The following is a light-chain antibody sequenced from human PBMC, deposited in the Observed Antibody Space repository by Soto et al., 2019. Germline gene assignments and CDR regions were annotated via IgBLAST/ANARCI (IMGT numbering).Light chain of an antibody. V-gene: IGKV3-15*01. J-gene: IGKJ3*01. CDR3: QQYNNWPL. CDR1: QSISSN. CDR2: GAS. Sequence: EIVLTQSPGTLSLSPGERATLSCRASQSISSNYLAWYQQKPGQAPRLLIYGASTRATGIPARFSGSRSGTEFTLTISSLQSEDFAVYYCQQYNNWPLFGPGTKVDIK.